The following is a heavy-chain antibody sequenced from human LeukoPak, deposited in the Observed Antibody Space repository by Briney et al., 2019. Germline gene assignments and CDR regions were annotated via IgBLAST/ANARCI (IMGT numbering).Heavy chain of an antibody. CDR1: GFTFSDYW. V-gene: IGHV3-74*03. J-gene: IGHJ4*02. CDR2: ITSDGSNT. D-gene: IGHD1-26*01. Sequence: GGSLRLSCAASGFTFSDYWMHWVRQAPGKGLVWVSRITSDGSNTTYADSVKGRFTISRDNSKNTLYLQMNSLRAEDTAVYYCARPVGATIPVFFDYWGQGTLVTVSS. CDR3: ARPVGATIPVFFDY.